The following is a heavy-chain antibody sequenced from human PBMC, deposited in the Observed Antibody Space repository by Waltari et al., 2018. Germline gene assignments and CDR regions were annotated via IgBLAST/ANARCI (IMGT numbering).Heavy chain of an antibody. CDR1: GGTFSSYA. D-gene: IGHD6-13*01. V-gene: IGHV1-69*02. CDR2: ITPFNGNT. Sequence: QVQLVQSGAEVKKPGSSVKVSCKASGGTFSSYAISWVRQAPGQGLEWMGWITPFNGNTNYAQKFQDRVTITRDRSMSTAYMELSSLRSEDTAMYYCARSIAAADHAFDIWGQGTIVTVSS. CDR3: ARSIAAADHAFDI. J-gene: IGHJ3*02.